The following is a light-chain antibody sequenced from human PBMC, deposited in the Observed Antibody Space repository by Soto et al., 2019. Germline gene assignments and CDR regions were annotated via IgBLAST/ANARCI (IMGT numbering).Light chain of an antibody. CDR2: GAS. J-gene: IGKJ4*01. CDR3: QQYDTSPLT. Sequence: EIVLTQSPGTLSLSPGERVTLSCRASPSVTSSNLACYQQKPGQAPSLLISGASPRATGMPDRFIGSGSGTDFTLTISRLEPEDVAVYYCQQYDTSPLTFGGGNKVEI. CDR1: PSVTSSN. V-gene: IGKV3-20*01.